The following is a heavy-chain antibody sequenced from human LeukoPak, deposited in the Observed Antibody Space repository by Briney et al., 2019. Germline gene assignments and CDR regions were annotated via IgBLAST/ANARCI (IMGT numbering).Heavy chain of an antibody. CDR2: ISSSGSTI. D-gene: IGHD2-15*01. Sequence: GGSLRLSCAASGFTFNSYEMNWVRQAPGKGLEWVSYISSSGSTIYYADSVKGRFTISRDNAKNSLYLQMNSLRAEDTAVYYCARGEGDCSGGSCYFYYYYYMDVWGKGTTVTVSS. CDR3: ARGEGDCSGGSCYFYYYYYMDV. V-gene: IGHV3-48*03. J-gene: IGHJ6*03. CDR1: GFTFNSYE.